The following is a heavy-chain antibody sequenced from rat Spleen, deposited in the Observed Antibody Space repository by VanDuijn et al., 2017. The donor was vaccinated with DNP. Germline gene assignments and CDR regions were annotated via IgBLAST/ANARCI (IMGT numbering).Heavy chain of an antibody. D-gene: IGHD1-12*01. CDR2: SVYNGDRA. Sequence: EVQLVESGGGLVRPGRSLKLSCAASGFTFSDYNLAWVRQTPKKGLEWVATSVYNGDRAFYRDSVKGRFTISRDNAKSTLYLQMNSLRSEDTATYYCTRDEITMMPPFDYWGQGVMVTVSS. J-gene: IGHJ2*01. CDR1: GFTFSDYN. V-gene: IGHV5S10*01. CDR3: TRDEITMMPPFDY.